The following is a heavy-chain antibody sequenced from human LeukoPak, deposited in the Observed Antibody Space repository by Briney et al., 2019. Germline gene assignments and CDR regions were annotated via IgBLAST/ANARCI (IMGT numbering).Heavy chain of an antibody. CDR1: GYSFTSYW. J-gene: IGHJ4*02. CDR3: ARRGTMIRGVM. V-gene: IGHV5-51*01. Sequence: GESLKISCKGFGYSFTSYWIGWVRQMPGKGLEWMGIIYPGDSGTRYNPSFQGQATISADKSISTAYLQWSSLKASDTAIYYCARRGTMIRGVMWGQGTLVTVSS. D-gene: IGHD3-10*01. CDR2: IYPGDSGT.